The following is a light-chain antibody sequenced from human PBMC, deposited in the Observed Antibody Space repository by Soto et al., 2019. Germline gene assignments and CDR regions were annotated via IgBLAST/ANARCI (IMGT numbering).Light chain of an antibody. CDR2: KAS. V-gene: IGKV1-5*03. J-gene: IGKJ1*01. CDR3: QQYSRCSA. CDR1: QTISSW. Sequence: DIQMTQSPSTLSASVGDRVNITCRASQTISSWLAWYQQKPGMAPKLLIYKASTLQSGVPSRFSGSGSGTEFTLTISSLQPDDFASYYCQQYSRCSAFGQGTKVDIK.